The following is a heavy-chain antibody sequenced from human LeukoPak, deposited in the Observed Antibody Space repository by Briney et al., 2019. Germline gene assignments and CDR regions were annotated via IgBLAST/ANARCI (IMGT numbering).Heavy chain of an antibody. CDR2: ISSSGSTI. J-gene: IGHJ6*03. D-gene: IGHD3-3*01. CDR3: ARVWFLFLEWVYYYYYYMDV. CDR1: GFTFSSYE. Sequence: GGSLRLSCAASGFTFSSYEMNWVRQAPGKGLEWVSYISSSGSTIYYADSVKGRFTISRDNAKNSLYLQMNSLRAEDTALYYCARVWFLFLEWVYYYYYYMDVWGQGTLVTVSS. V-gene: IGHV3-48*03.